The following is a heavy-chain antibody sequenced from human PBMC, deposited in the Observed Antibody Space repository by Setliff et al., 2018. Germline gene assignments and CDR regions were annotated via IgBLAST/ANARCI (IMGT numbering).Heavy chain of an antibody. V-gene: IGHV4-38-2*01. CDR3: SRRGTGSYYDGSPYLTFDY. Sequence: PSETLSLTCGVSGLSISSGYYWAWIRQPPGKGLEWIGSIYRSGNTYLNPSLRSRLTLSVDMSKNQFAMNLKSVTASDTAVYYCSRRGTGSYYDGSPYLTFDYWGQGILVTSPQ. CDR1: GLSISSGYY. D-gene: IGHD3-22*01. CDR2: IYRSGNT. J-gene: IGHJ4*02.